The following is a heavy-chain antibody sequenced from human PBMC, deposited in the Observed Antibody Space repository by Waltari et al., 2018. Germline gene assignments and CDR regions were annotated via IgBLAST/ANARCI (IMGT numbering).Heavy chain of an antibody. CDR1: GGTFCIYA. V-gene: IGHV1-69*01. J-gene: IGHJ4*02. D-gene: IGHD6-19*01. CDR3: ARDPLTVAGPNYFDY. Sequence: QVQLVQSGAEVKKPGSSVKVHCKASGGTFCIYAIRRERPASGQGLEWMGGIIPIFGTANYAQKFQGRVTITADESTSTAYMELSSLRSEDTAVYYCARDPLTVAGPNYFDYWGQGTLVTVSS. CDR2: IIPIFGTA.